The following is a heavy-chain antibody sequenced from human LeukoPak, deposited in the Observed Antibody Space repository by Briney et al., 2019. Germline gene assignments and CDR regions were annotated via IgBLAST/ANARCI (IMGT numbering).Heavy chain of an antibody. V-gene: IGHV3-21*06. J-gene: IGHJ6*02. CDR1: AFTFSSYT. Sequence: GGSLRLSCAASAFTFSSYTMNWVRQAPGKGLEWVSAITRSTTYISYAESVRGRFTVSRDNAKNSVYLQMNSLRAEDMAVYYCARDPTPRYCSGGSCYTHYGMDVWGQGTTVTVSS. CDR2: ITRSTTYI. D-gene: IGHD2-15*01. CDR3: ARDPTPRYCSGGSCYTHYGMDV.